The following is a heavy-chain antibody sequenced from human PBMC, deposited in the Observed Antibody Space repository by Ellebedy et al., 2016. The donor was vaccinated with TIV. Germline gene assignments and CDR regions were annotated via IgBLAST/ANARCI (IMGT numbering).Heavy chain of an antibody. Sequence: AASVKVSCKVSGYTLTEFSMHWVRQAPGKGLEWMGGFDPDDGETIYAQNFQGRVTMTEDTSTDTAYMELSSLRSEDTAVYYCATGNYYGSGNYYNVKYFQHWGQGTLVTVSS. D-gene: IGHD3-10*01. CDR3: ATGNYYGSGNYYNVKYFQH. V-gene: IGHV1-24*01. CDR1: GYTLTEFS. J-gene: IGHJ1*01. CDR2: FDPDDGET.